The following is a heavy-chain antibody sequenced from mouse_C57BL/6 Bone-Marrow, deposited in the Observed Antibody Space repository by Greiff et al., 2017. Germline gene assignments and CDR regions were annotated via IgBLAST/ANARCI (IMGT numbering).Heavy chain of an antibody. CDR3: ARYLDGDYYGSISWYFEV. CDR1: GSTFSSYA. J-gene: IGHJ1*03. D-gene: IGHD1-1*01. CDR2: ISDGGSYT. Sequence: EVQLVESGGGLVKPGGSLKLSCAASGSTFSSYAMSWVSQTPAKRLEWVATISDGGSYTYYPDNVKGRYTISRDNAKNNLYLQLSHLKLEDTAMYYCARYLDGDYYGSISWYFEVWGTETTGTVSS. V-gene: IGHV5-4*01.